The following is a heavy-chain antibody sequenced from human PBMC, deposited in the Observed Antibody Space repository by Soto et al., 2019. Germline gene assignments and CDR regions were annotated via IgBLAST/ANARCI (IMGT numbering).Heavy chain of an antibody. CDR3: VRDLNYYDSSGYYSTAFDI. J-gene: IGHJ3*02. D-gene: IGHD3-22*01. CDR1: GGTFSSYA. Sequence: QVQLVQSGAEVKKPGSSVKVSCKASGGTFSSYAISWVRQAPGQGLEWMGGIIPIFGTANYAQKFQGRVTITADESTSTAYMELSSLRSEDTAVYYCVRDLNYYDSSGYYSTAFDIWGQGTMVTVSS. CDR2: IIPIFGTA. V-gene: IGHV1-69*01.